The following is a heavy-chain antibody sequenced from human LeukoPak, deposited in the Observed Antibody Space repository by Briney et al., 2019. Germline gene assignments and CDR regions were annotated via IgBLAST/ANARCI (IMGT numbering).Heavy chain of an antibody. V-gene: IGHV4-39*01. CDR1: GDSISRSDSY. D-gene: IGHD3-22*01. CDR2: IYYSGRT. J-gene: IGHJ1*01. CDR3: ARRRYYDGSGYLE. Sequence: PTETLSLTCSVSGDSISRSDSYWDWIRQPPGKGLKWIGTIYYSGRTYYSPSLNSRVTMSVDTSNSQFSLNLRSVTTADTAVYYCARRRYYDGSGYLEWGRGTLISVSS.